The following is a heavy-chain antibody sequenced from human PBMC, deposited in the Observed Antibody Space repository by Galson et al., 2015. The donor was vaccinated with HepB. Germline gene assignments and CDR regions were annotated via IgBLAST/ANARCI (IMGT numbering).Heavy chain of an antibody. CDR3: ARQWANSWEFDS. D-gene: IGHD6-13*01. J-gene: IGHJ4*02. CDR1: GGSININSSY. V-gene: IGHV4-39*01. Sequence: ETLSLTCSVSGGSININSSYWGWIRQSPGKGLEWIGGAYNSTIAFYNASLTSRVALSVDTSKNQFSLNLSFVTAADTAVYYCARQWANSWEFDSWGQGSLVTVSS. CDR2: AYNSTIA.